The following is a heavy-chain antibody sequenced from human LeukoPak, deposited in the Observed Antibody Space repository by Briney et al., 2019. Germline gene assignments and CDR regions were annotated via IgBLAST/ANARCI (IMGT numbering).Heavy chain of an antibody. V-gene: IGHV1-2*06. CDR1: GYTFTGYY. CDR2: INPNSGGT. J-gene: IGHJ3*02. Sequence: ASVKVSCKASGYTFTGYYMHWVRQAPGQGLEWMGRINPNSGGTNYAQKFQGRVTMTRDTSISTAYMELSSLRSEDTAVYYCARDHPSPAFDIWGQGTMVTVSS. CDR3: ARDHPSPAFDI.